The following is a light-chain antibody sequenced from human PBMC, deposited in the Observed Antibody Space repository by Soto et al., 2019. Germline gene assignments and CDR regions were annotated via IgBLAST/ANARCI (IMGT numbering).Light chain of an antibody. V-gene: IGKV1-5*01. CDR2: DAS. Sequence: DIQMTQSPSTLSASVGDRVTITCRASQSVLTWLAWYQQKPGKAPRLLIYDASTLESGVPSRFSGSGSGTEFILTISSLQPDDFATYYCQQYNDYSSWTFGQGTKVEIK. J-gene: IGKJ1*01. CDR1: QSVLTW. CDR3: QQYNDYSSWT.